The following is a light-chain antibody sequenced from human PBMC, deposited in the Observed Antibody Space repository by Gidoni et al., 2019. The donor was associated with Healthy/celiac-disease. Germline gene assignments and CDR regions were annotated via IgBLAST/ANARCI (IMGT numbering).Light chain of an antibody. CDR1: QSVSSSY. Sequence: EIVLTQSPGTRSLSPGERATLSCRASQSVSSSYLAWYQQKPGQAPRLLIYGASSRATGISDRFRGSGSGTDFTLTISRLEPEDFAVYYCQQYGSSPQTFGQGTKVEIK. CDR2: GAS. CDR3: QQYGSSPQT. V-gene: IGKV3-20*01. J-gene: IGKJ1*01.